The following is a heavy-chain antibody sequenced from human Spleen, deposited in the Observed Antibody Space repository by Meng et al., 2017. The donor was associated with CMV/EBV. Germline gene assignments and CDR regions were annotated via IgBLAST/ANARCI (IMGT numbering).Heavy chain of an antibody. CDR1: GYTFSSYG. Sequence: ASVKVSCKASGYTFSSYGLTWVRQAPGQGLEWMGWISAYNGNTNYALKLQGRVTMTTDTSTSTAYMELRSLRSDDTAVYYCARAYYYDSSGYSHAFDIWGQGTMVTVSS. CDR3: ARAYYYDSSGYSHAFDI. CDR2: ISAYNGNT. V-gene: IGHV1-18*01. D-gene: IGHD3-22*01. J-gene: IGHJ3*02.